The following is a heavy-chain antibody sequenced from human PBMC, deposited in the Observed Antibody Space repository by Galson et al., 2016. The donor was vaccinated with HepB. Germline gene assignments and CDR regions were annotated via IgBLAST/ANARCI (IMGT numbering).Heavy chain of an antibody. D-gene: IGHD2-2*01. J-gene: IGHJ4*02. CDR3: TTEGIVVVPADPDY. V-gene: IGHV3-15*01. CDR2: IKSKTDGGTT. Sequence: SLRLSCAASGFTFNNAWMNWVRQAPGKGLEWVGRIKSKTDGGTTDYAAPVKGRFTFSRDDSKTTLYLQMNSLKTEDTAVYYCTTEGIVVVPADPDYWGQGTLVTVSS. CDR1: GFTFNNAW.